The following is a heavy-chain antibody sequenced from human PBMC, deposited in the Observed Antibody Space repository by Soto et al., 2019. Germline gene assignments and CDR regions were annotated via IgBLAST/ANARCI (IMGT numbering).Heavy chain of an antibody. Sequence: SETLSLTCTVSGGSISSYYWSWIRQPPGKGLEWIGYIYYSGSTNYNPSLKSRVTISVDKSKNQFSLKLSSVTAADTAVYYCARGRADYDILTGSNWFDPWGQGTLVTVSS. V-gene: IGHV4-59*12. CDR1: GGSISSYY. CDR2: IYYSGST. D-gene: IGHD3-9*01. CDR3: ARGRADYDILTGSNWFDP. J-gene: IGHJ5*02.